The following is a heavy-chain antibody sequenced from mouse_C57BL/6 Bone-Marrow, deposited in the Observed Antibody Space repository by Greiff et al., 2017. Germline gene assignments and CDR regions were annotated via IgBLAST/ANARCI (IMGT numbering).Heavy chain of an antibody. CDR3: ARSEYDGYWYCDV. J-gene: IGHJ1*03. CDR2: ILPGSGST. V-gene: IGHV1-9*01. CDR1: GYTFTGYW. Sequence: VQLQQPGAELMKPGASVKFSCKATGYTFTGYWIEWVKQRPGHGLEWIGVILPGSGSTNYNEKFKGKATITADTSSNTAYMQLSSLTTEDSAIYYFARSEYDGYWYCDVWGTGTTVTVSS. D-gene: IGHD2-14*01.